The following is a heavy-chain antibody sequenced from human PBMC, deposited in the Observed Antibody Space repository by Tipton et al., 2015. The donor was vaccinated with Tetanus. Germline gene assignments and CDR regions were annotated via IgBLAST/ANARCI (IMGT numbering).Heavy chain of an antibody. CDR1: GGTFTSFA. J-gene: IGHJ3*01. CDR3: AFGLAVAGSDALDF. CDR2: IIPIFGTA. Sequence: QVQLVQSGAEMRKPGSSVKVSCKASGGTFTSFAISWVRQAPGQGLEWMGGIIPIFGTADYTQKFQGRLTLTADKSTNTAYMELSRLGSDDTAVYYCAFGLAVAGSDALDFWGQGTMVTVSS. V-gene: IGHV1-69*06. D-gene: IGHD6-19*01.